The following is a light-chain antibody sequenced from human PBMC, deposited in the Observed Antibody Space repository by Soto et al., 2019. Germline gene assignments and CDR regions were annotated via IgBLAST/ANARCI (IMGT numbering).Light chain of an antibody. CDR1: ETVRSN. J-gene: IGKJ5*01. CDR2: AAS. CDR3: QQRSNWPPFT. V-gene: IGKV3D-15*01. Sequence: RVMTQSPDTLSVSPGERATLSCRASETVRSNLAWYQQKPGQAPRLLIYAASTRATGIPARFIGNGSGTEFTLTISSLQSEDFAVYYCQQRSNWPPFTFGQGTRLEIK.